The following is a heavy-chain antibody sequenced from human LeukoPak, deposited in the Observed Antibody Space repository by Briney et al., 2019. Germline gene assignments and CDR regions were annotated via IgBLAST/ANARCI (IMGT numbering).Heavy chain of an antibody. Sequence: PGGSLRLSCAASGLTFSSYWMSWVRQAPGKGLEWVANIKQDGSEKYYVDSVKGRFTISRDNAKNSLYLQMNSLRAEDTAVYYCARDEDDYGDYGGYDYWGQGTLVTVSS. CDR2: IKQDGSEK. D-gene: IGHD4-17*01. CDR3: ARDEDDYGDYGGYDY. J-gene: IGHJ4*02. CDR1: GLTFSSYW. V-gene: IGHV3-7*01.